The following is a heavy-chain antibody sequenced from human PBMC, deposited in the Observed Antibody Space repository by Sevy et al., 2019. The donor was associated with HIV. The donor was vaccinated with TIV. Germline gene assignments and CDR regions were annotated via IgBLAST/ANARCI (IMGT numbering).Heavy chain of an antibody. V-gene: IGHV1-69*13. CDR2: IIPIFGTA. Sequence: ASVKVSCKASGGTFSSYAISWVRQAPGQGLEWMGGIIPIFGTANYAQKFQGRVTITADESTSTAYMELGSLRSEDTAVYYCARERGDCSSTSCYAYYYYYGMDVWGQGTTVTVSS. CDR1: GGTFSSYA. J-gene: IGHJ6*02. CDR3: ARERGDCSSTSCYAYYYYYGMDV. D-gene: IGHD2-2*01.